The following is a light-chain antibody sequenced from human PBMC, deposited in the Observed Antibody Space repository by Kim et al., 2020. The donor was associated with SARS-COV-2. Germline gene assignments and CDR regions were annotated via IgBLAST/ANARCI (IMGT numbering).Light chain of an antibody. CDR2: GAF. CDR1: QNISSN. CDR3: QQYNNWPLT. V-gene: IGKV3-15*01. Sequence: VSPGERATLSCRASQNISSNLAWYQQKPGQGPRLLIYGAFIRATGIPARFGGSGSGTEFTLTISSLQSEDFAVYYCQQYNNWPLTFGGGTKVEIK. J-gene: IGKJ4*01.